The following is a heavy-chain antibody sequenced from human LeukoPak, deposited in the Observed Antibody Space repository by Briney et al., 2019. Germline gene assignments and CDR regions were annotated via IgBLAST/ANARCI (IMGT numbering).Heavy chain of an antibody. Sequence: PSETLSLTCTVSAGSISAYYWTWIRQPPGKGLEWIGYTSDSGSSNYKSSLKSRVSMSVDKSKRQFSLTLTSVTAADTAVYYCARIVRQDGGYLDLWGRGSLVTVSS. D-gene: IGHD3-16*02. J-gene: IGHJ2*01. CDR3: ARIVRQDGGYLDL. V-gene: IGHV4-59*08. CDR1: AGSISAYY. CDR2: TSDSGSS.